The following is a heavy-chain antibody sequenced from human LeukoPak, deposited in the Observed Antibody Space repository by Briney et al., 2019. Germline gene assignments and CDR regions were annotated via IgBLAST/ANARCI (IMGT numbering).Heavy chain of an antibody. CDR3: ARGPTRANSSDY. CDR1: GFTFSSYW. J-gene: IGHJ4*02. D-gene: IGHD2/OR15-2a*01. CDR2: IKQDGSEK. Sequence: GGSLRLSCAASGFTFSSYWMSWVRQPPGKGLEWVAKIKQDGSEKYYVDSVKGRFTISRDNAKNSLYLQMSSLRAEDTAVYYCARGPTRANSSDYWGQGTLLTVSS. V-gene: IGHV3-7*01.